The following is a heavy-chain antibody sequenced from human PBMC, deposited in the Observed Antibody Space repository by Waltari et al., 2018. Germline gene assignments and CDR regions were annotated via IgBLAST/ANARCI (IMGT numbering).Heavy chain of an antibody. Sequence: QVQLVESGGGVVQPGGSLRLSCAASGFTFSSYGMHWGRQAPGKGLEWVAFKRYDGSNKYYADSGKGRFTISRDNSKNTLYLQMNSLRAEDTAVYYCAKDRTVITNFLAYWGQGTLVTVSS. CDR1: GFTFSSYG. CDR2: KRYDGSNK. V-gene: IGHV3-30*02. CDR3: AKDRTVITNFLAY. J-gene: IGHJ4*02. D-gene: IGHD4-17*01.